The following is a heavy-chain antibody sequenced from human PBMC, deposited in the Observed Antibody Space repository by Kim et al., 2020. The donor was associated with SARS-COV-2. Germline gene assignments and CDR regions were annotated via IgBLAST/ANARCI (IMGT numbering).Heavy chain of an antibody. D-gene: IGHD6-13*01. CDR2: IYHSGST. Sequence: SETLSLTCTVSGYSISSGYYWGWIRQPPGKGLEWIGSIYHSGSTYYNPSLKSRVTISVDTSKNQFSLKLSSVTAADTAVYYCARGIAAALPYDYWGQGTLVTVSS. V-gene: IGHV4-38-2*02. J-gene: IGHJ4*02. CDR1: GYSISSGYY. CDR3: ARGIAAALPYDY.